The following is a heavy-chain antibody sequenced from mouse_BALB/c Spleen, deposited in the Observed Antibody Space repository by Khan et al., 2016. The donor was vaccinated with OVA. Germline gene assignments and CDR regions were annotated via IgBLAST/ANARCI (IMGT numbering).Heavy chain of an antibody. CDR2: IKYSGIT. V-gene: IGHV3-2*02. CDR3: ARSGTISTVVVTDFDF. D-gene: IGHD1-1*01. J-gene: IGHJ2*01. Sequence: EVQLQESGPGLVKPSQSLSLTCTVTGYSITSDYAWNWIRQFPGNRLEWMGYIKYSGITSYNPSLKSRISITRDTSKTQFFLQLNSVTTEDTATYDCARSGTISTVVVTDFDFWGQGTTLTVSS. CDR1: GYSITSDYA.